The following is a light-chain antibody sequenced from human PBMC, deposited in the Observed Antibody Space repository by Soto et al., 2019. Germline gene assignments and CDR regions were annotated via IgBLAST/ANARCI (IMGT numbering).Light chain of an antibody. CDR2: VGTGGIVG. CDR1: SGYSNYK. J-gene: IGLJ2*01. CDR3: GADHGSGSNFVV. V-gene: IGLV9-49*01. Sequence: QSVLTQPPSASPSLGASVTLTCTLSSGYSNYKVDWYQQRPGKGPRFVMRVGTGGIVGSKGDGIPDRFSVLGSGLNRYLTIKNIQEEDESDYHCGADHGSGSNFVVFGGGTKLTVL.